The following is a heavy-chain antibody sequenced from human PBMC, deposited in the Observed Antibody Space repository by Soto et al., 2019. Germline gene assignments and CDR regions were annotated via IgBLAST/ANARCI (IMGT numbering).Heavy chain of an antibody. D-gene: IGHD4-17*01. CDR3: ARHQVDYGDFLYYYYYMDV. V-gene: IGHV4-59*01. Sequence: TSETLSLTCTVSGGSISSYYWSWIRQPPGKGLEWIGYIYYCGSTNYYPSLKSRVTILVVTSKNQFFLMLSSVIAADTAVFYCARHQVDYGDFLYYYYYMDVWGKGTTVTV. CDR1: GGSISSYY. CDR2: IYYCGST. J-gene: IGHJ6*03.